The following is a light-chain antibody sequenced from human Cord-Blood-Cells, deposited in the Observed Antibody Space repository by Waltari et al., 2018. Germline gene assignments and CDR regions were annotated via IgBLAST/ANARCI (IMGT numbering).Light chain of an antibody. CDR2: RNN. Sequence: QSVLTQPPSASGTPGQRVTISCSGSSSNIGSNTVNWYQQLPGTAPKLLIYRNNQRPSGVPDRCSGSKSGTSASLAISGLQAEDEADYYCAAWDDSLNGFYVFGTGTKVTVL. CDR1: SSNIGSNT. CDR3: AAWDDSLNGFYV. J-gene: IGLJ1*01. V-gene: IGLV1-44*01.